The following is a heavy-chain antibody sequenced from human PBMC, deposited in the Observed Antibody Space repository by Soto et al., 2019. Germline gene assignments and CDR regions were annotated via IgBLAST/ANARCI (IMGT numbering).Heavy chain of an antibody. CDR2: MNAKSGDT. CDR3: ARGNPFNYAGFDV. CDR1: GYTFSDFD. V-gene: IGHV1-8*01. Sequence: QAHLEQSGAEVKRPGDSVKVSCKASGYTFSDFDINWLRQASGQGPEWMGWMNAKSGDTFFAQRFQGKFNMTWDTSLSTAYREVGSLTSDDTAIYFCARGNPFNYAGFDVWGQGTTVAVSS. J-gene: IGHJ6*02. D-gene: IGHD3-16*01.